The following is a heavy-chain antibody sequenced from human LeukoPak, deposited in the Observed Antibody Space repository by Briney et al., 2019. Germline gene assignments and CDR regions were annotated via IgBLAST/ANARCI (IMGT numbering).Heavy chain of an antibody. V-gene: IGHV3-49*03. CDR3: ARANSFDSSGYYFDY. J-gene: IGHJ4*02. CDR1: GFTFGNYA. CDR2: IRSKTYRGTT. Sequence: GRSLRLSCTASGFTFGNYALSWFRQAPGKGLEWVAFIRSKTYRGTTEYAASVKGRFTISRDDSKSIAYLQMNSLKTEDTAVYYCARANSFDSSGYYFDYWGQGTLVTVSS. D-gene: IGHD3-22*01.